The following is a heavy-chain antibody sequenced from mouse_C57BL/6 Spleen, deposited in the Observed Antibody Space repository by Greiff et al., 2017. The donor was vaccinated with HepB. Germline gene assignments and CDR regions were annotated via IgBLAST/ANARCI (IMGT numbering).Heavy chain of an antibody. V-gene: IGHV3-1*01. CDR1: GYSITSGYD. D-gene: IGHD2-4*01. CDR3: ARGGYDYDEAWFAY. Sequence: VQLQESGPGMVKPSQSLSLTCTVTGYSITSGYDWHWIRHFPGNKLEWMGYISYSGSTNYNPSLKSRISITHDTSKNHFFLKLNSVTTEDTATYYCARGGYDYDEAWFAYWGQGTLVTVSA. J-gene: IGHJ3*01. CDR2: ISYSGST.